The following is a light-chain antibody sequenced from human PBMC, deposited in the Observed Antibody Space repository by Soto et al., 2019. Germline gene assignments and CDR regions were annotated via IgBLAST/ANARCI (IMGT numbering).Light chain of an antibody. CDR1: SSNIGINY. J-gene: IGLJ2*01. CDR3: ATWDDSLSGVV. CDR2: RNN. V-gene: IGLV1-47*01. Sequence: QSVLTQPPSTSGTPGQRVTISCSGSSSNIGINYVYWYQQLPGTAPKLLIYRNNQRPSGVPDRFSGCKSGTSASLAISGLRSEDEADYHCATWDDSLSGVVFGGGTKLTVL.